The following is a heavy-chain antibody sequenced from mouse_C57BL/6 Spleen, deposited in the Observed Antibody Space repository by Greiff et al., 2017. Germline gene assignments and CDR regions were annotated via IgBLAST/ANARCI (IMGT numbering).Heavy chain of an antibody. CDR1: GYTFTSYW. CDR2: IDPSDSET. D-gene: IGHD3-2*02. J-gene: IGHJ3*01. V-gene: IGHV1-52*01. CDR3: ARDSSGYRFAY. Sequence: VQLQQPGAELVRPGSSVKLSCKASGYTFTSYWMHWVKQRPIQGLEWIGNIDPSDSETHYNQQFKDKATLTVDKSSSTAYMQLSSLTSEDSAVYYCARDSSGYRFAYWGQGTLVTVSA.